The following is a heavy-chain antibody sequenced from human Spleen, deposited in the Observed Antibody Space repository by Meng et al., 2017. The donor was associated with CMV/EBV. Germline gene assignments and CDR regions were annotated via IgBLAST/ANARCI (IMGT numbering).Heavy chain of an antibody. CDR1: FTFSNYD. J-gene: IGHJ4*02. V-gene: IGHV3-23*03. CDR3: ARVMRDPLTGYPLLGFDS. CDR2: IYGASTKT. D-gene: IGHD3-9*01. Sequence: FTFSNYDMSWVRQAPGKGLECVSLIYGASTKTDHADSVKGRFIISRDDDRNTLYLQMESLRAEDTAVYFCARVMRDPLTGYPLLGFDSWGQGALVTVSS.